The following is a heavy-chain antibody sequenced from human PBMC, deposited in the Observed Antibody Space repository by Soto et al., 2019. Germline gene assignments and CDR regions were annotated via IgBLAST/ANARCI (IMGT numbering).Heavy chain of an antibody. CDR2: IYNSVNT. CDR3: ARDHVYASTWYPWFDP. J-gene: IGHJ5*02. D-gene: IGHD6-13*01. Sequence: SETLSLTCTVSGGAVSSGSDYWSWIRQPPGKGLEWIGYIYNSVNTNYNPSLRGRVTISVDTSKNQFSLKLSSVTAADTAVYYCARDHVYASTWYPWFDPWGQGTLVTVSS. CDR1: GGAVSSGSDY. V-gene: IGHV4-61*01.